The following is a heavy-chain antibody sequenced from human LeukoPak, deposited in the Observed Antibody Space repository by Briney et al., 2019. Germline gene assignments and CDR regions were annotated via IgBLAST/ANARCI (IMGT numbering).Heavy chain of an antibody. D-gene: IGHD5-24*01. CDR1: GFTVSSNY. J-gene: IGHJ4*02. Sequence: GGSLRLSCAASGFTVSSNYMSWVRQAPGKGLEWVPVIYSCGSTYYADSVKGRFTISRDNSKNTLYLQMNSLRGEDTAVYYCARDRTRDGYNQGRVFDYWGQGTLVTVSS. CDR2: IYSCGST. CDR3: ARDRTRDGYNQGRVFDY. V-gene: IGHV3-66*03.